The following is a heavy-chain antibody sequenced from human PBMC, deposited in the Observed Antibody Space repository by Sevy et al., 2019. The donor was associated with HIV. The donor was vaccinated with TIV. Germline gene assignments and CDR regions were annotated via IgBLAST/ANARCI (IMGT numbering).Heavy chain of an antibody. Sequence: GGSLRLSCTASGFTFSSNAMYWVRQAPGKGLEWVAVIWYDESNKYHADSVKGRFTNSRDNSKNTLYLQMNSLRAEDTAVYYCARGVATTYYYHYGMDVWGQGTTVTVSS. CDR1: GFTFSSNA. CDR2: IWYDESNK. D-gene: IGHD5-12*01. CDR3: ARGVATTYYYHYGMDV. J-gene: IGHJ6*02. V-gene: IGHV3-33*01.